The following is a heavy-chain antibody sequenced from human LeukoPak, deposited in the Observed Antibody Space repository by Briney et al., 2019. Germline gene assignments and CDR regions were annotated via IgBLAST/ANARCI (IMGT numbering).Heavy chain of an antibody. Sequence: GRSLRLSCAASGFIFSNYGMNWVRQAPGKGLEWVAVIWYEGSKELYGDSVKGRFTISRDDSKNTLYLQMNSLRAEDTAVYYCAREASGYYRDFWGQGTLVTVSS. D-gene: IGHD3-3*01. J-gene: IGHJ4*02. V-gene: IGHV3-33*01. CDR1: GFIFSNYG. CDR3: AREASGYYRDF. CDR2: IWYEGSKE.